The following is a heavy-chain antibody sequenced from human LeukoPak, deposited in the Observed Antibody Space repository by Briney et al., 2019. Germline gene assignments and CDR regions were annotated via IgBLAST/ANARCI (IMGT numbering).Heavy chain of an antibody. V-gene: IGHV1-2*02. CDR1: GYTFTGYY. CDR2: INPNSGGT. CDR3: AKDSGYYSNYLARGDVDY. D-gene: IGHD4-11*01. Sequence: ASVKVSCKASGYTFTGYYMHWVRQAPGQGLEWMGWINPNSGGTNYAQKFQGRVTMTRDTSISTAYMELSRLRSDDTAVYYCAKDSGYYSNYLARGDVDYWGQGTLVTVSS. J-gene: IGHJ4*02.